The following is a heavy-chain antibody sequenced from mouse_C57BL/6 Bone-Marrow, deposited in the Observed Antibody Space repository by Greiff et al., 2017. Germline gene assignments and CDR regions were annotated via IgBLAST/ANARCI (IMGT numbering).Heavy chain of an antibody. CDR3: ARYPYYYGSGYYYAMDY. V-gene: IGHV1-81*01. CDR1: GYTFTSYG. CDR2: IYPRSGNT. Sequence: VQGVESGAELARPGASVKLSSKASGYTFTSYGISWVKQRTGQGLEWIGEIYPRSGNTYYNEKFKGKATLTADKSSSTAYMELRSLTSEDSAVYFCARYPYYYGSGYYYAMDYWGQGTSVTVSS. J-gene: IGHJ4*01. D-gene: IGHD1-1*01.